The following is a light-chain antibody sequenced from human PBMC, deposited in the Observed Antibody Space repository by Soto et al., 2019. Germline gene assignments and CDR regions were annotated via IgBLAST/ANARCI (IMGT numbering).Light chain of an antibody. CDR2: EVS. J-gene: IGLJ1*01. CDR1: SSDVGNSNY. Sequence: QSALTQPASVSGSPGQSITISCTGTSSDVGNSNYVSWYQQHPGKAPKLPIYEVSNRPSGVSNRFSGSKSGNTASLTFSGLQAEDEADYYCSSYITAKTLYVFGTGTKVTVL. V-gene: IGLV2-14*01. CDR3: SSYITAKTLYV.